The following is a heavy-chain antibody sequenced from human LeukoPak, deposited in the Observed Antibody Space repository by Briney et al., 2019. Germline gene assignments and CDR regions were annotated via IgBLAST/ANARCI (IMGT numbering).Heavy chain of an antibody. D-gene: IGHD3-9*01. V-gene: IGHV3-53*01. CDR3: AKSHVSTATGTGRYFDY. J-gene: IGHJ4*02. CDR2: IYIAGGT. CDR1: GFTFSSYA. Sequence: GRSLRLSCAASGFTFSSYAMHWVRQAPGKRLEWVSVIYIAGGTYYADSVKGRFTISRDNSKNTLYLQMNSLRAEDTAVYYCAKSHVSTATGTGRYFDYWGQGTLVTVSS.